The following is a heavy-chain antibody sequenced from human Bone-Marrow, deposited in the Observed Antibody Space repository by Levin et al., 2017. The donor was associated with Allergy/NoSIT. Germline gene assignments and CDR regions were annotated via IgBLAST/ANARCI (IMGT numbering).Heavy chain of an antibody. CDR2: INPNSGST. Sequence: GESLKISCKTSGYTFTSYNVYWVRQAPGQGLEWMGYINPNSGSTGYAQMFQGRVTMTRNSSINTAYMELSGLRLEDTAIYYCARGDCYSGSCYGPDWFDPWGQGTQVTVSS. J-gene: IGHJ5*02. D-gene: IGHD2/OR15-2a*01. CDR1: GYTFTSYN. CDR3: ARGDCYSGSCYGPDWFDP. V-gene: IGHV1-8*01.